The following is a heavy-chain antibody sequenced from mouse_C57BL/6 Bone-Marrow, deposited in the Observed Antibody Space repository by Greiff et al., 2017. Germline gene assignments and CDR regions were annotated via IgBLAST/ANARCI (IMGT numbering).Heavy chain of an antibody. V-gene: IGHV5-4*03. J-gene: IGHJ2*01. Sequence: EVTLVESGRGLVKPGGSLTLSCAASGFTFSSYAMSWVRQTPEKRLEWVATISDGGSYTYYPDNVKGRFTISRDNAKNNLYLQMTNLKSEDTALSYCARITSVVAPVDYWGRGTALTVSS. CDR2: ISDGGSYT. CDR1: GFTFSSYA. CDR3: ARITSVVAPVDY. D-gene: IGHD1-1*01.